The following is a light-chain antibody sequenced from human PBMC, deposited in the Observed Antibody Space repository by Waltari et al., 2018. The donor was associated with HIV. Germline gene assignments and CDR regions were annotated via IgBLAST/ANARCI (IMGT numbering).Light chain of an antibody. CDR1: RSNIGSNY. Sequence: QSVLTQPPSASGTPGQSVSISCSGSRSNIGSNYVYWYQHLPVTTPEVVIYRSVQRPHWVPDRFAGSNSGTSASLAISGLRSEEEAHYYCASWDDNLSGWVFGGGTKLTVL. V-gene: IGLV1-47*01. J-gene: IGLJ3*02. CDR2: RSV. CDR3: ASWDDNLSGWV.